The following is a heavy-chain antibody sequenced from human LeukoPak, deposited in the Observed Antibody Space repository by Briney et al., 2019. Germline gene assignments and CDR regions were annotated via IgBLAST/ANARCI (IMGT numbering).Heavy chain of an antibody. J-gene: IGHJ3*02. CDR2: IYSGGST. V-gene: IGHV3-53*01. CDR1: GFTVSSNY. CDR3: ANDPPYYYDSSGYGGGAFDI. Sequence: GGSLRLSCAASGFTVSSNYMSWVRQAPGKGLEWVSVIYSGGSTYYADYVKGRYTISRDNSNNTVYLQMNSLRAEDTAVYYCANDPPYYYDSSGYGGGAFDIWGQGTMVTVSS. D-gene: IGHD3-22*01.